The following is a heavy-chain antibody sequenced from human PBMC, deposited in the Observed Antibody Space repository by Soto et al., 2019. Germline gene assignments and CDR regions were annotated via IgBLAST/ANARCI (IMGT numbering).Heavy chain of an antibody. Sequence: PSETLSLTCTVSGGSISSYYWSWIRQPPGKGLEWIGYIYYSGSTNYNPSLKSRVTISVDTSKNQFSLKLSSVTAADTAVYYCARLHSAGYSSSWYDLDYSGQGTLVTVS. CDR2: IYYSGST. D-gene: IGHD6-13*01. CDR1: GGSISSYY. CDR3: ARLHSAGYSSSWYDLDY. J-gene: IGHJ4*02. V-gene: IGHV4-59*08.